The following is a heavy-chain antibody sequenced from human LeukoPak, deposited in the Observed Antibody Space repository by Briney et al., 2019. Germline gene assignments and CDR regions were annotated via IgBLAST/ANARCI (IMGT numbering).Heavy chain of an antibody. J-gene: IGHJ4*02. CDR1: GGSISSYY. Sequence: PSQTLSLTCTVSGGSISSYYWSWIRQPPGKGLEWTGYIYYSGSTNYNPSLKSRVTISVDTSKNQFSLKLSSVTAADTAVYYCARGRYSSGWYVHWGQGTLVTVSS. V-gene: IGHV4-59*01. CDR3: ARGRYSSGWYVH. D-gene: IGHD6-19*01. CDR2: IYYSGST.